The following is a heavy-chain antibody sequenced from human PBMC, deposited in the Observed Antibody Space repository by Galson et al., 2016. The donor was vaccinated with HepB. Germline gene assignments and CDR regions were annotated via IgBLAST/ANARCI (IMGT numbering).Heavy chain of an antibody. V-gene: IGHV3-7*02. CDR3: ARCRDDSCFAALDF. Sequence: SLRLSCAASGFTFGRYCMTWVRQAPGKGPEWVANMNHDGSENYYVDSVKGRFTISRDSAKNSLHLQMNSRRPEDTAVYYCARCRDDSCFAALDFWGLGTLVTVSS. CDR1: GFTFGRYC. D-gene: IGHD2-15*01. CDR2: MNHDGSEN. J-gene: IGHJ4*02.